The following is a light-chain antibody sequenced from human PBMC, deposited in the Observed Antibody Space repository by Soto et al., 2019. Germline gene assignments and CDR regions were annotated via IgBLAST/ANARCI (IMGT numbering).Light chain of an antibody. J-gene: IGLJ2*01. Sequence: QSALTQPASVSGSPGQSITISCTGTSSDVGSYNYVSWYQQHPGKAPKLMIYDVNNRPSRISNRFSGSKSGNTASLTISGLQAEDEADYYCSSYTSSSTLVFGGGTKVTVL. CDR2: DVN. CDR3: SSYTSSSTLV. CDR1: SSDVGSYNY. V-gene: IGLV2-14*03.